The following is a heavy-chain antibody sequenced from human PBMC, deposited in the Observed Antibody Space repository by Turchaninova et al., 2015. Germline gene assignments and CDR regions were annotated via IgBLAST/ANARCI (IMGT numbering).Heavy chain of an antibody. V-gene: IGHV2-5*05. CDR2: IYWDDNK. CDR3: TRSVTAAPVLGAFDV. Sequence: QITLKESGPTLVKPTQTLTLTCSFSGFSLTTIGVGVGWIRQPPGRALGCLALIYWDDNKRDDPSLKSRRTITKDTSKNQVVLTMTNMDPVDTATYFCTRSVTAAPVLGAFDVWGQGTLVTVSS. CDR1: GFSLTTIGVG. J-gene: IGHJ3*01. D-gene: IGHD6-13*01.